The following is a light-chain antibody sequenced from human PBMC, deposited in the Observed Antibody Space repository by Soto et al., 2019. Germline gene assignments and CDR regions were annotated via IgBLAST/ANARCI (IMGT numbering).Light chain of an antibody. CDR1: QSVSSSY. J-gene: IGKJ1*01. Sequence: EIVLTQSPGSLSLSPGERATFSCRASQSVSSSYIAWYQQKRGQAPRLLIYGASSRATGIPDRFSGSGSGTDVTLTISRLEHEDCAVYDCQQYGSSAWTFGQGTKVDIK. CDR2: GAS. CDR3: QQYGSSAWT. V-gene: IGKV3-20*01.